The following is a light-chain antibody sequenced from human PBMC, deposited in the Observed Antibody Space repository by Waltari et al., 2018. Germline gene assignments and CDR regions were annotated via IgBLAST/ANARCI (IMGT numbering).Light chain of an antibody. CDR1: NIDFGIYNF. CDR2: EVS. V-gene: IGLV2-14*01. J-gene: IGLJ1*01. CDR3: SSYTKSTTQV. Sequence: QPALTQPAPVPGSPGRSIPIPCTGPNIDFGIYNFASWYQQHPNKVPKLVLYEVSNRPSGVSNSFSGSKSGNTAFLTISGLQAEDEAEYYCSSYTKSTTQVFGTGTKVTVL.